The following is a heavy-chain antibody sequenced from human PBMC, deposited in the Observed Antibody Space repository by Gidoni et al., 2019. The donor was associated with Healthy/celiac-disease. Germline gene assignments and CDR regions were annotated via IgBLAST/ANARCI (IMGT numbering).Heavy chain of an antibody. Sequence: EVQLVASGGGLVKPGGSLSLSCASSRFTFSRYSMNWVRQGAGKGLEWVSSIRRSSSDIDDADSVKGRFTISRDNAKNSLYLQMNSLRAEDTAVYYCARGAVAGTHVDYWGQGTLVTVSS. CDR3: ARGAVAGTHVDY. CDR2: IRRSSSDI. V-gene: IGHV3-21*01. D-gene: IGHD6-19*01. CDR1: RFTFSRYS. J-gene: IGHJ4*02.